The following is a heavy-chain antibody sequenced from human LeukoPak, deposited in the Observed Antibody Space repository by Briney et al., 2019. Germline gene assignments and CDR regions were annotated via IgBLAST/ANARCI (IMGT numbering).Heavy chain of an antibody. D-gene: IGHD1-26*01. CDR3: ARGRGH. V-gene: IGHV4-38-2*02. Sequence: SETLSLTCTVSGYSISSGYYWGWIRQPPGKGLEWIGSIYHSGSTYYNPSLKSRVTISADTSKNQFSLKLTSVTAADTAVYYCARGRGHWGQGTLVTVSS. CDR1: GYSISSGYY. CDR2: IYHSGST. J-gene: IGHJ4*02.